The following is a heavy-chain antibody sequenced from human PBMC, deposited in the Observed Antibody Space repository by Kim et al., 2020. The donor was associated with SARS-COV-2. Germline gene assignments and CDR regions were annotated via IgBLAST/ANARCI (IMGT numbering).Heavy chain of an antibody. D-gene: IGHD2-2*01. V-gene: IGHV1-18*01. J-gene: IGHJ4*02. Sequence: QKLQGRVTMTTDTSTSTAYMELRSLRSDDTAVYYCAREAITSYQYYFDYWGQGTLVTVSS. CDR3: AREAITSYQYYFDY.